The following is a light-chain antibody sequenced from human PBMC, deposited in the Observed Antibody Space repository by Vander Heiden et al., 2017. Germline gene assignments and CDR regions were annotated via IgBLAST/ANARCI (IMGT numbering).Light chain of an antibody. V-gene: IGLV2-14*01. Sequence: QSALTQPASVSGSPGQSITISCTGTSNDVGAYDFVSWCQHHPGKAPKLLLFEVSYRPSWISNRFSGSNSGNTASLTISGLQADDEADYFCSSYTSSSTPYVFGTGTSVTVL. J-gene: IGLJ1*01. CDR1: SNDVGAYDF. CDR3: SSYTSSSTPYV. CDR2: EVS.